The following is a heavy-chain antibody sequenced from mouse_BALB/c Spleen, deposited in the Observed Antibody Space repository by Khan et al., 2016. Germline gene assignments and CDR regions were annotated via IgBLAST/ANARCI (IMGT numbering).Heavy chain of an antibody. J-gene: IGHJ2*01. V-gene: IGHV1-52*01. D-gene: IGHD1-1*01. CDR1: GHPFTTYW. Sequence: QVQLQQPGAELVRPGASVKLSCKASGHPFTTYWMNWVKQRPEQGLEWIGRIDPYDSETHYAQKFKDKAILTVDKSSSTAYMQLSSLTSEDCAVYCWARGSTVFDFWGQGTTLTVSA. CDR2: IDPYDSET. CDR3: ARGSTVFDF.